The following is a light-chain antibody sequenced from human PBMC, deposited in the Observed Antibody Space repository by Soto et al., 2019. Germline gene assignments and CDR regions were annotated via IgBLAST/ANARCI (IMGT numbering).Light chain of an antibody. Sequence: NFMLTQPHSMSESPGKTVTISCTRSSGSIASNRVQWYQQRPGSVPTTVIYDDNQRPSGVPDRFSGSIDRSSTSASLTISGLTTEDEADYYCQSFDTGSLRVFGGGTKLTVL. CDR1: SGSIASNR. V-gene: IGLV6-57*04. J-gene: IGLJ3*02. CDR2: DDN. CDR3: QSFDTGSLRV.